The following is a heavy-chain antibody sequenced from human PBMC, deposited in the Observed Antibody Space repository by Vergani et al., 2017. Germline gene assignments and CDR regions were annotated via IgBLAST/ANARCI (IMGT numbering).Heavy chain of an antibody. CDR3: ARQGVVVPAANPNWFDP. CDR2: IYYSGST. V-gene: IGHV4-39*01. J-gene: IGHJ5*02. Sequence: QLQLQESGPGLVKPSETLSLTCTVSGGSISSSSYYWGWIRQPPGKGLEWIGSIYYSGSTYYNPSLKSRVTISVDTSKNQFSLKLSSVTAADTAVYYCARQGVVVPAANPNWFDPWGQGTLVTVSS. D-gene: IGHD2-2*01. CDR1: GGSISSSSYY.